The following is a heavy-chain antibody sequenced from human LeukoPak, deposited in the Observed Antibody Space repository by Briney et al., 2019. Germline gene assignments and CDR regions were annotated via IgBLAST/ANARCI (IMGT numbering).Heavy chain of an antibody. Sequence: GGSLRLSCAASGFTFSRYWMNWVRQAPGKGLLWVSRINSDGSSTYYADSVEGRFTTSRDNAKNALHLQMNSLTAEDTAVYYCVLDLFSSFAFDIWGQGTMVTVSS. V-gene: IGHV3-74*01. J-gene: IGHJ3*02. CDR1: GFTFSRYW. CDR3: VLDLFSSFAFDI. D-gene: IGHD3/OR15-3a*01. CDR2: INSDGSST.